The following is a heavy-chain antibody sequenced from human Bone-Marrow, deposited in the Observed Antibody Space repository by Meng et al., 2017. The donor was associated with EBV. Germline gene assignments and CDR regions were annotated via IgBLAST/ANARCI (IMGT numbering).Heavy chain of an antibody. CDR2: INPNSGGT. D-gene: IGHD3-3*01. CDR3: ARDLTNDYFDY. V-gene: IGHV1-2*06. J-gene: IGHJ4*02. CDR1: GYTFSGFY. Sequence: QGPRVQSGVKVKKPGAHVKVSCKASGYTFSGFYRHWVLQAPGQGLEWMGRINPNSGGTNYAQKFQGRVTMSRDTSISTAYMELSRLRSDDTALYYCARDLTNDYFDYWGQGTLVTVSS.